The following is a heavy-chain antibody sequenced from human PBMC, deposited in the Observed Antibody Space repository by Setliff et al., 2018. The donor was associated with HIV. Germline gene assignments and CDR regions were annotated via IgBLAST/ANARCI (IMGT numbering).Heavy chain of an antibody. D-gene: IGHD5-18*01. V-gene: IGHV4-38-2*02. CDR3: ARDSERGYSYGYDY. CDR1: GYSISSGYY. J-gene: IGHJ4*02. CDR2: VFHSGIT. Sequence: PSETLSLTCAVSGYSISSGYYCGWLRQPPGKGLGWIGSVFHSGITYHTPSLKSRVTMSVDTYKNQFSLKLSSVTAADTAVYYCARDSERGYSYGYDYWGQGTLVTVS.